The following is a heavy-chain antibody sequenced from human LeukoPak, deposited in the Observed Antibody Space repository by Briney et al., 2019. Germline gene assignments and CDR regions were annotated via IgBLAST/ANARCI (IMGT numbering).Heavy chain of an antibody. Sequence: ASVKVSCKASGYTFTSYAMHWVRQAPGQRLEWMGWINAGNGNTKYSQKFQGRVTITRDTSASTAYMELSSLRSEDTAAYYCARVADSGYVGYYFDYWGQGTLVTVSS. J-gene: IGHJ4*02. CDR1: GYTFTSYA. CDR3: ARVADSGYVGYYFDY. CDR2: INAGNGNT. D-gene: IGHD5-12*01. V-gene: IGHV1-3*01.